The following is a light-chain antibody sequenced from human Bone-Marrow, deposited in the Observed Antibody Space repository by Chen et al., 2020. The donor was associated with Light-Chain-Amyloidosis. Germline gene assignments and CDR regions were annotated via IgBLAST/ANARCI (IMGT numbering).Light chain of an antibody. J-gene: IGLJ1*01. CDR3: AAWDGSLSNYD. Sequence: QSVLTQPPSASGTPGQRVTISCSGASSNLGINYVYWYQHFPAAAPNLIIHRNNQRPSGVPDRFSASKCGTSAFLAISGLLAEEEADDYCAAWDGSLSNYDFGTGTKVIGL. CDR1: SSNLGINY. CDR2: RNN. V-gene: IGLV1-47*01.